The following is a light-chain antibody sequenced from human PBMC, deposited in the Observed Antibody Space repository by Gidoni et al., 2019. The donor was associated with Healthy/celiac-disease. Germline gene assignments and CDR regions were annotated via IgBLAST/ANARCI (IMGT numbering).Light chain of an antibody. CDR2: DVS. V-gene: IGLV2-14*03. Sequence: QSALTQPASVSGSPGQSITISCTGTSSDVGGYNSVSWYQQNPVKAPKLMIYDVSNRPSGVSNRFSGSKSGNTASLTISGLQAEDEADYYCSSYTSSSTLVFGGGTKLTVL. CDR3: SSYTSSSTLV. J-gene: IGLJ3*02. CDR1: SSDVGGYNS.